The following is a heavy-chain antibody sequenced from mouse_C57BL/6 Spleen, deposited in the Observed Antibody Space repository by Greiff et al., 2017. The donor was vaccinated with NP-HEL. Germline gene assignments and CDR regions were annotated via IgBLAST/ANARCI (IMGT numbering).Heavy chain of an antibody. CDR2: IDPENGDT. D-gene: IGHD2-4*01. CDR1: GFNIKDDY. CDR3: TRYDYDEDYAMDY. J-gene: IGHJ4*01. V-gene: IGHV14-4*01. Sequence: EVQLQQSGAELVRPGASVKLSCTASGFNIKDDYMHWVKQRPEQGLEWIGWIDPENGDTEYASKFQGKATITADTSSNTAYLQLSSLTSEDTAVYYCTRYDYDEDYAMDYWGQGTSVTVSS.